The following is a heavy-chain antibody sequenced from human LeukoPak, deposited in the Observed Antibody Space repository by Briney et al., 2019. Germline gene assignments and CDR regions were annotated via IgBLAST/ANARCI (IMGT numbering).Heavy chain of an antibody. CDR3: ATDQVVGSTRYSWFDP. Sequence: PSETLSLTCTVSGGSISSGGYYWSWIRQPPGKGLEWIGYIYHSGSTNYNPSLKSRVTISVDKSKNQFSLKLTSVTAADTAVYYCATDQVVGSTRYSWFDPWGQGTLVTVSS. J-gene: IGHJ5*02. V-gene: IGHV4-30-2*01. CDR2: IYHSGST. D-gene: IGHD1-26*01. CDR1: GGSISSGGYY.